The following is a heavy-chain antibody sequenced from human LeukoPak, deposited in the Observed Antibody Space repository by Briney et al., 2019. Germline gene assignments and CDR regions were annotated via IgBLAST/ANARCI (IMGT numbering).Heavy chain of an antibody. J-gene: IGHJ5*02. CDR2: IYYSGST. Sequence: PSETLSLTCTVSGGSVSSDNYYWSWIRQPPGKGLEWIGSIYYSGSTYYNPSLKSRVTISVDTSKNQFSLKLSSVTAADTAVYYCARQPMTTVNWFDPWGQGTLAAVSS. CDR1: GGSVSSDNYY. V-gene: IGHV4-39*01. CDR3: ARQPMTTVNWFDP. D-gene: IGHD4-17*01.